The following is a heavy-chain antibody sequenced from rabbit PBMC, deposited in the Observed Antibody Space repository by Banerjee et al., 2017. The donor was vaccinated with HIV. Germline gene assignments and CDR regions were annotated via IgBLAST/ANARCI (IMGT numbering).Heavy chain of an antibody. J-gene: IGHJ4*01. CDR1: GIDFSSYG. V-gene: IGHV1S45*01. CDR2: IYAGSSDNT. Sequence: QEQLVESGGGLVTLGGSLKLSCKASGIDFSSYGISWVRQAPGKGLEWIACIYAGSSDNTYYASWAKGRFTISKTSSTTVTLQMTSLTAADTATYFCAREYSAYGYAANLWGPGTLVTVS. CDR3: AREYSAYGYAANL. D-gene: IGHD6-1*01.